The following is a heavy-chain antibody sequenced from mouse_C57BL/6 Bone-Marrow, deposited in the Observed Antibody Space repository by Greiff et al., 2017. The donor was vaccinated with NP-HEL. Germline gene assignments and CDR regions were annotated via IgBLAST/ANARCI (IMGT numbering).Heavy chain of an antibody. CDR1: GFSLTSYG. J-gene: IGHJ1*03. CDR2: IWSGGST. V-gene: IGHV2-2*01. CDR3: ARKGAAWYFDV. Sequence: QVHVKQSGPGLVQPSQSLSITCTVSGFSLTSYGVHWVRQSPGKGLEWLGVIWSGGSTDYNAAFISRQSISKDNSKSQVFYKMTSLQADDTAIYYCARKGAAWYFDVWGTGTTVTVSS.